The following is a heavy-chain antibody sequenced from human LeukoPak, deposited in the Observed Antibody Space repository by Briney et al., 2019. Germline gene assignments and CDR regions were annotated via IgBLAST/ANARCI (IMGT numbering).Heavy chain of an antibody. J-gene: IGHJ4*02. CDR1: GGSISSSSYY. V-gene: IGHV4-39*07. CDR3: ARQEAVAHFDY. CDR2: IYYSGST. D-gene: IGHD6-19*01. Sequence: SETLSLTCTVSGGSISSSSYYWGWIRQPPGKGLEWIGSIYYSGSTYYNPSLKSRVTISVDTSKNQFSLKLSSVTAADTAVYYCARQEAVAHFDYWGQGTLVTVSS.